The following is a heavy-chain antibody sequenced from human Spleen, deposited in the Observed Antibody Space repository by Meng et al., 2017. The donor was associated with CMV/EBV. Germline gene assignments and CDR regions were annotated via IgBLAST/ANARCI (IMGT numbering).Heavy chain of an antibody. CDR2: INPNSGGT. V-gene: IGHV1-2*02. J-gene: IGHJ6*02. CDR3: ARVSDAEAFPPFYSSSWLPDQPHGMDV. CDR1: GYTFTGYY. Sequence: ASVKVSCKASGYTFTGYYMHWVRQAPGQGLEWMGWINPNSGGTNYAQKFQGRVTMTTDTSTSTAYMELRSLRSDDTAVYYCARVSDAEAFPPFYSSSWLPDQPHGMDVWGQGTTVTVSS. D-gene: IGHD6-13*01.